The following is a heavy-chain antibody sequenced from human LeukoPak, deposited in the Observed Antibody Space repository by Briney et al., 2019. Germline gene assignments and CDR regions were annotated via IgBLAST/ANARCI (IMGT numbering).Heavy chain of an antibody. V-gene: IGHV3-30*04. Sequence: GGSLRLSCAASGFTFSSYAMSWVRQAPGKGLEWVAVISYHGRDTYYADSVKGRFTISRDNSKNTLYLQLNSLGAEDTAVYYCAAQPCSVGRCYLDYWGQGTLVTVSS. CDR1: GFTFSSYA. CDR2: ISYHGRDT. CDR3: AAQPCSVGRCYLDY. D-gene: IGHD2-15*01. J-gene: IGHJ4*02.